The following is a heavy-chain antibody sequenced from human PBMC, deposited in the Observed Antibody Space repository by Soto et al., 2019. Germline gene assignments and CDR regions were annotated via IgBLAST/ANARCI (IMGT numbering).Heavy chain of an antibody. V-gene: IGHV5-10-1*01. D-gene: IGHD1-26*01. CDR1: GYSFTSYW. CDR2: IDPSDSYT. CDR3: ARHSGSYPYYYGMDV. J-gene: IGHJ6*02. Sequence: HGESLKISCKGSGYSFTSYWISWVRQMPGKGLEWMGRIDPSDSYTNYSPSFQGHVTISADKSISTAYLQWSSLKASDTAMYYCARHSGSYPYYYGMDVWGQGTTVTVSS.